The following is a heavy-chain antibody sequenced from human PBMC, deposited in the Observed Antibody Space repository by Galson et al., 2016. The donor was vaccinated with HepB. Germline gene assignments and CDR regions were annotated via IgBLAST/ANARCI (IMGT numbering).Heavy chain of an antibody. CDR3: ARTIAYFDSSGGFDP. V-gene: IGHV4-31*03. CDR2: ISYAGST. D-gene: IGHD3-22*01. J-gene: IGHJ5*02. CDR1: GVSISSTYYY. Sequence: TLSLTCTVSGVSISSTYYYWSWLRQHPGKGLEWIGYISYAGSTYYNPSLKGRVTLSIDTSENKFSLRLSSMTAADTAVYYCARTIAYFDSSGGFDPWGQGTLVTVSS.